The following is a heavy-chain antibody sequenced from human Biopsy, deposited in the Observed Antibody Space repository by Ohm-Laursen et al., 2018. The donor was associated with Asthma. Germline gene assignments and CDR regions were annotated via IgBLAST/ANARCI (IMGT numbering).Heavy chain of an antibody. Sequence: ASVKVSCKISGYSLTDLSMHWVRQAPGQGLEWMGGHDHEEGGTVNARRFQGRVTMTEDTSTDTAYMVLSSLSSDDTAVYYCASDFPKDYVRCNFQFWGQGTLVTVSS. V-gene: IGHV1-24*01. CDR2: HDHEEGGT. D-gene: IGHD4-17*01. CDR1: GYSLTDLS. J-gene: IGHJ4*02. CDR3: ASDFPKDYVRCNFQF.